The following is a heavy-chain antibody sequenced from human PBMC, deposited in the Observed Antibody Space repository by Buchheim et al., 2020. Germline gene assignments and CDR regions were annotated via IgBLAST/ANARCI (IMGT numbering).Heavy chain of an antibody. CDR2: ISFDGNSK. CDR1: GFTFKAYD. J-gene: IGHJ3*02. D-gene: IGHD5-18*01. Sequence: QEQLVESGGGVVQPGRSLRLSCAASGFTFKAYDIHWVRQAPGKGLEWVALISFDGNSKYYGDSVKGRFTISRDNSKDTLFLQMDSLRPEDTAVYYCATKGGYACGDDAFDIWGQGT. V-gene: IGHV3-30*03. CDR3: ATKGGYACGDDAFDI.